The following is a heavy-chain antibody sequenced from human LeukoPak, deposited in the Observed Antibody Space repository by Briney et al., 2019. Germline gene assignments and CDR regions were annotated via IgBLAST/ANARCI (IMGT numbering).Heavy chain of an antibody. CDR1: GYTFTSYC. CDR2: INPSGGST. J-gene: IGHJ4*02. V-gene: IGHV1-46*01. Sequence: ASVKVSCKASGYTFTSYCMHWVRQAPGQGLEWMGIINPSGGSTSYAQKFQGRVTMTRDTSTSTVYMELSSLRSEDTAVYYCARAVPEYSSSSEPDDYWGQGTLVTVSS. D-gene: IGHD6-6*01. CDR3: ARAVPEYSSSSEPDDY.